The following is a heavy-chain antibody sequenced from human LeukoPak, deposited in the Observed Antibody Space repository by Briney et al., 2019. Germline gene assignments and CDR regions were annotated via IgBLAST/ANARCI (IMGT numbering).Heavy chain of an antibody. J-gene: IGHJ4*02. CDR3: AKLIAAAGTGGGDDY. CDR2: ISYDGSNK. Sequence: GRSLRLSCAASGFTFSSYGMPWVRQTPGKGREWVAVISYDGSNKYYADSVKGRFTISRDNSKNTLYLQMNSLRAEDTAVYYCAKLIAAAGTGGGDDYWGQGTLVSVSS. CDR1: GFTFSSYG. V-gene: IGHV3-30*18. D-gene: IGHD6-13*01.